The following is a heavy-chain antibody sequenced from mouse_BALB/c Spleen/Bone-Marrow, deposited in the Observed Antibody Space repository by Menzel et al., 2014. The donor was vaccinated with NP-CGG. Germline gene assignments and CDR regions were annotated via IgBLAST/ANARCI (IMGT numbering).Heavy chain of an antibody. CDR1: GYTFSSYW. V-gene: IGHV1-9*01. Sequence: VHLVESGTELMKPGASVKISCKATGYTFSSYWIEWVNQRPGYGLEWIGEILPGSGSTNYNEKFKGKATFTADTSSNTAYMQLSSLTSEDSAAYYCARRGHGFAWFAYWGQGTLVTVSA. CDR2: ILPGSGST. D-gene: IGHD1-2*01. CDR3: ARRGHGFAWFAY. J-gene: IGHJ3*01.